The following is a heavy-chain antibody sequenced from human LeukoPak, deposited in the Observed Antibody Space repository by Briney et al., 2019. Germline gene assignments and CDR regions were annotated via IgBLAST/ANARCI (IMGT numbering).Heavy chain of an antibody. D-gene: IGHD2/OR15-2a*01. Sequence: GGSLRLSCAASGFTVSSNYMSWVRQAPGKGLEWVSVIYSGGSTYYADSVKGRFTISRDNSKNTPYLQMNSLRAEDTAVYYCARRPFGRAYYYGMDVWGQGTTVTVSS. CDR1: GFTVSSNY. V-gene: IGHV3-53*01. J-gene: IGHJ6*02. CDR3: ARRPFGRAYYYGMDV. CDR2: IYSGGST.